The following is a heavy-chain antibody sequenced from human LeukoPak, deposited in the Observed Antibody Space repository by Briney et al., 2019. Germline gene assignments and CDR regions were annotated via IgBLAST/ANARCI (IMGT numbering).Heavy chain of an antibody. D-gene: IGHD5-18*01. Sequence: PGGSLRLSCAASGFTFSSYSMNWVRQAPGKGLEWVSSTSSSSSYIYYADSVKGRFTISRDNAKNSLYLQMNSLRAEDTAVYYCARGTVAVGYNHENGDYWGQGTLVTVSS. CDR2: TSSSSSYI. CDR3: ARGTVAVGYNHENGDY. J-gene: IGHJ4*02. CDR1: GFTFSSYS. V-gene: IGHV3-21*01.